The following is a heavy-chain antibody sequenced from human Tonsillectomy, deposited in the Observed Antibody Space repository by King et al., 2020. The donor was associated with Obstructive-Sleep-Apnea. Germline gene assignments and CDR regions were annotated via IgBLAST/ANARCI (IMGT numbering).Heavy chain of an antibody. J-gene: IGHJ3*02. V-gene: IGHV3-74*01. CDR3: ARVQFCGTSCYDRAFDI. D-gene: IGHD2-2*01. CDR1: GFTFSNHW. CDR2: IKGDGSDT. Sequence: VQLVESGGGLVQPGGSLRLSCTASGFTFSNHWMHWVRQAPGKGLVWVSRIKGDGSDTTHADSVKGRFTISRDNAKNTLYLQMNSLRAEATAVYFCARVQFCGTSCYDRAFDIWGQGTVVTVSS.